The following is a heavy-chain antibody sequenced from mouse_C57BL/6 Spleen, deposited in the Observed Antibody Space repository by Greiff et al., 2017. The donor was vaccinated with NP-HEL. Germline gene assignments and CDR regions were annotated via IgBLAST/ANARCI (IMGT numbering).Heavy chain of an antibody. D-gene: IGHD1-1*01. CDR3: ERLDDDGSSSFDY. J-gene: IGHJ2*01. CDR1: GYTFTSYW. V-gene: IGHV1-72*01. CDR2: IDPNSGGT. Sequence: QVHVKQPGAELVKPGASVKLSCKASGYTFTSYWMHWVKQRPGRGLEWIGRIDPNSGGTKYNEKFKSKATLTVDKPSSTAYMQLSSLTSEDAAVYDCERLDDDGSSSFDYWGKGTTLTVSS.